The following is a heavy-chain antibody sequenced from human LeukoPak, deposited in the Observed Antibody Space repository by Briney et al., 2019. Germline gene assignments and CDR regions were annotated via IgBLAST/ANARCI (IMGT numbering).Heavy chain of an antibody. J-gene: IGHJ3*02. CDR3: ARHSGMKVGARPRDAFDI. CDR2: IYHSGST. Sequence: PSETLSLTCTVSGGSISSGGYYWSWIRQPPGKGLEWIGYIYHSGSTNYNPSLKSRVTISVDTSKNQFSLKLSSVTAADTAVYYCARHSGMKVGARPRDAFDIWGQGTMVTVSS. CDR1: GGSISSGGYY. V-gene: IGHV4-30-2*01. D-gene: IGHD1-26*01.